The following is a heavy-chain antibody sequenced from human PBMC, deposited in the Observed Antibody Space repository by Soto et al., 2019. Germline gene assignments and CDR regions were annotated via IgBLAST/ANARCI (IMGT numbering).Heavy chain of an antibody. D-gene: IGHD3-10*01. CDR2: MNPNSGNT. V-gene: IGHV1-8*01. CDR3: VTLGRFLWLRPRLDV. J-gene: IGHJ6*04. CDR1: GYTFTSYD. Sequence: GASVKVSCKASGYTFTSYDINWVRQATGQGLEWMGWMNPNSGNTGYAQKFQGRVTMTRSTSISTAYMELSSLRSEDTAVYYCVTLGRFLWLRPRLDVWGKGTTVTGSS.